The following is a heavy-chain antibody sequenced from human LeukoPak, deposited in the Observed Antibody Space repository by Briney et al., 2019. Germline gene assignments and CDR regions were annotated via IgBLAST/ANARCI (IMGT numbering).Heavy chain of an antibody. CDR2: IIGRGGST. CDR1: GFTFSSYG. CDR3: ACGGSGSPFDY. V-gene: IGHV3-23*01. D-gene: IGHD3-10*01. Sequence: GGSLRLSCAASGFTFSSYGMSWGRQAPGKGLEWVSAIIGRGGSTYYAVSVKGRFTISRDNSKNTLYLQLNSLRAEDTAVYYCACGGSGSPFDYWGQGTLVTVSS. J-gene: IGHJ4*02.